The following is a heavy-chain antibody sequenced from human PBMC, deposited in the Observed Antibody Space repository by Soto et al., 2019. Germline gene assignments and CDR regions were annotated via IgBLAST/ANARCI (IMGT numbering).Heavy chain of an antibody. V-gene: IGHV1-69*19. CDR3: AREVQVHTPAFLY. Sequence: QVQLVQSGAEMKKPGSSVKVSCQSSGGTFNTYAMNWVRQAPGQGPECMGVISPMFGAANYAPKFQGRVTITAAEPTGTSYMQLSSLTSEDTAIYFCAREVQVHTPAFLYWGQGTLVTVSS. CDR1: GGTFNTYA. CDR2: ISPMFGAA. D-gene: IGHD3-10*01. J-gene: IGHJ4*02.